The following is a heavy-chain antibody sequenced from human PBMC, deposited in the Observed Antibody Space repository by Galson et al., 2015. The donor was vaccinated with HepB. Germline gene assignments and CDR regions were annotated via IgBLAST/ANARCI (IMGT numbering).Heavy chain of an antibody. CDR1: GFTFSNYG. CDR2: ISYDGSSK. Sequence: SLRLSCAASGFTFSNYGMHWVRQAPGKGLEWVAVISYDGSSKYYADSVKGRFTISSDNSKNTLYLQMNSLRAEDTALYYCAKDPYLYSTLAGTMAGFDYWGQGTLVTVSS. V-gene: IGHV3-30*18. J-gene: IGHJ4*02. CDR3: AKDPYLYSTLAGTMAGFDY. D-gene: IGHD6-19*01.